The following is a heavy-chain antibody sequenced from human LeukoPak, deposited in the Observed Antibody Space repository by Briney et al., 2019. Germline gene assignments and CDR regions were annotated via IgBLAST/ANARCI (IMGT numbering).Heavy chain of an antibody. CDR1: GYTLTELS. CDR3: ARDPDYGDYYFDY. J-gene: IGHJ4*02. D-gene: IGHD4-17*01. CDR2: INPSGGST. Sequence: ASVKVSCKVSGYTLTELSMHWVRQAPGQGLEWMGIINPSGGSTSYAQKFQGRVTMTRDMSTSTVYMELSSLRSEDTAVYYCARDPDYGDYYFDYWGQGTLVTVSS. V-gene: IGHV1-46*01.